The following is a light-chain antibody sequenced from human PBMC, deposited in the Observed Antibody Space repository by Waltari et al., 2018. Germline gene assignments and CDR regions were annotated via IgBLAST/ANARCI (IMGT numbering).Light chain of an antibody. CDR1: ETIHNAY. CDR2: GTS. J-gene: IGKJ1*01. CDR3: HYSGPSMWT. V-gene: IGKV3-20*01. Sequence: EIVLTQSPGTLSLTPGERVTLSCRASETIHNAYLAWYQQTPGQAPRLLIFGTSPRATGIPARFSGSGSATDFTLTISRLEPEDFALYHCHYSGPSMWTFGQGTRVEIK.